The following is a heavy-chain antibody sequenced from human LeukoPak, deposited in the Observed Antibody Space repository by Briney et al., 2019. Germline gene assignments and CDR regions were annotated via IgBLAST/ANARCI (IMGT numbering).Heavy chain of an antibody. V-gene: IGHV4-59*01. Sequence: SETLSLTCTVSGGSISSNFWSWIRQPPGKGLEYIGYIYNSGTTNYNPSLKSRVTISVDTSKNQFSLKLSSVTAADTAIYYCAKSFTETERATITAYWGQGTLVTVSS. D-gene: IGHD5-24*01. J-gene: IGHJ4*02. CDR2: IYNSGTT. CDR3: AKSFTETERATITAY. CDR1: GGSISSNF.